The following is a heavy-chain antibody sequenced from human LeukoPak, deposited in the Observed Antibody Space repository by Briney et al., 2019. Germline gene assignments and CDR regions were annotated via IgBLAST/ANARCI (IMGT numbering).Heavy chain of an antibody. CDR2: ISSSGSTI. Sequence: GGSLRLSCAASGFTFSSYEMNWVRQAPGKGLEWVSYISSSGSTIYYADSVKGRFTISRDNAKNSLYLQMNSLRAEDTAVYYCARDPPLFNDYGDYAAAGGNYWGQGTLVTVSS. CDR3: ARDPPLFNDYGDYAAAGGNY. J-gene: IGHJ4*02. V-gene: IGHV3-48*03. CDR1: GFTFSSYE. D-gene: IGHD4-17*01.